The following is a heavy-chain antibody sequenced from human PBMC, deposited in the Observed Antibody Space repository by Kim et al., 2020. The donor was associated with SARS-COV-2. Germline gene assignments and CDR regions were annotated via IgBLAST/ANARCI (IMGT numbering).Heavy chain of an antibody. V-gene: IGHV3-7*01. CDR2: IKEDASKI. CDR1: GLTFSSFG. Sequence: GGSLRLSCAASGLTFSSFGMSWFRQAPGKGLEWVASIKEDASKIYHVDSVKGRFTISRDNAKNSLYLQMTSLRAEDTGVYYCARGNPGINYWGQGTQVNV. J-gene: IGHJ4*02. CDR3: ARGNPGINY.